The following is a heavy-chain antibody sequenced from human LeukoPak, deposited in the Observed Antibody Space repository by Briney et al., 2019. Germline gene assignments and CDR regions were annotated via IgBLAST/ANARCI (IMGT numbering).Heavy chain of an antibody. CDR2: INPNSGGT. D-gene: IGHD2-21*02. Sequence: AASVKVSCKASGYTFTGYYMHWVREAPGQGLEWMGWINPNSGGTNYAQKFQGRVTMTRDTSISTAYMELSRLRSDDTAVYYCARVSLAYCGGDCYPPYFDYWGQGTLVTVSS. J-gene: IGHJ4*02. V-gene: IGHV1-2*02. CDR3: ARVSLAYCGGDCYPPYFDY. CDR1: GYTFTGYY.